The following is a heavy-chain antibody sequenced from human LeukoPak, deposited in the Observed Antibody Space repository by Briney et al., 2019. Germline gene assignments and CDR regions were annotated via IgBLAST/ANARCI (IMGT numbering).Heavy chain of an antibody. V-gene: IGHV4-34*01. CDR3: AREGVVGAYGHFDY. Sequence: SETLSLTCAVYGGSFSGYYWSWGRQPPGEGLEWIGEINHSGSANYNPSLKSRVTISVDTSKNQFSLKLSSVTAADTAVYYCAREGVVGAYGHFDYWGQGTLVTVSS. J-gene: IGHJ4*02. CDR2: INHSGSA. D-gene: IGHD2-15*01. CDR1: GGSFSGYY.